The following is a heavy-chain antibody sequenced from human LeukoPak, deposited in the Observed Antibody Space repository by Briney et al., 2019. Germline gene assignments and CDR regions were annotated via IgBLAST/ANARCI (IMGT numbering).Heavy chain of an antibody. CDR3: ARDVGVVMYDY. D-gene: IGHD3-3*01. J-gene: IGHJ4*02. CDR1: GFTFSSFA. CDR2: VDHSGHNT. Sequence: GGSLRLSCAASGFTFSSFAMSWVRQAPGKGLEWVATVDHSGHNTHYVDAVTGRFTISRDDSKSTLFLHMNSLRADDTAVYYCARDVGVVMYDYWGRGTLVTVSS. V-gene: IGHV3-23*01.